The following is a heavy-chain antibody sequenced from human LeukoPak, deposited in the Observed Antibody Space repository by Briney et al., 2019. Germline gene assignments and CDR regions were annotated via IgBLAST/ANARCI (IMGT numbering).Heavy chain of an antibody. CDR2: IYHSEST. CDR3: ARDKHVYGSGSYYNELYYYMDV. J-gene: IGHJ6*03. V-gene: IGHV4-38-2*01. Sequence: SETLSLTCVVFGYSISSGYYWGWIRQPPGKGLEWIGSIYHSESTYYNPSLKSRVTISVDTSKNQFSLKLSSVTAADTAVYYCARDKHVYGSGSYYNELYYYMDVWGKGNTVTVSS. D-gene: IGHD3-10*01. CDR1: GYSISSGYY.